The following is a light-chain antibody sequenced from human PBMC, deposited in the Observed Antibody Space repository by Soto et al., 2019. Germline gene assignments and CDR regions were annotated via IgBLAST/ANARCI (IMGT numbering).Light chain of an antibody. J-gene: IGKJ2*01. CDR2: GAS. CDR1: QIVNNNY. Sequence: EIVLTQSPDTLSLSPGERATLSCRASQIVNNNYLAWYQQKPGQAPRLLIYGASNRPCGIPDKFSGSGSGTDFTFTINRLEPEDFAVYYCQQYGRSPYTFAQGTKLEI. V-gene: IGKV3-20*01. CDR3: QQYGRSPYT.